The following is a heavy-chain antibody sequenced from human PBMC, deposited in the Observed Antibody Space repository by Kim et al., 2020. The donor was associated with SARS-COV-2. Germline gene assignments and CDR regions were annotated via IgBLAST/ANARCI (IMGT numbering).Heavy chain of an antibody. D-gene: IGHD2-2*02. CDR3: TTDFLDSTISSLDH. J-gene: IGHJ4*02. Sequence: GLGWVGRSKSLSDGGTPVYAAPLKGRFTISRDDSKDTLYLQMDGLVTEDTAVYYCTTDFLDSTISSLDHWGQGTLVTVSS. V-gene: IGHV3-15*01. CDR2: SKSLSDGGTP.